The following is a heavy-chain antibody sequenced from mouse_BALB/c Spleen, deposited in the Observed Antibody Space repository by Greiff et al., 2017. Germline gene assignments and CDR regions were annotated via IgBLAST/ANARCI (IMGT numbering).Heavy chain of an antibody. CDR1: GYTFTSYW. J-gene: IGHJ2*01. V-gene: IGHV1-7*01. CDR3: ARFPLGGYYCDY. Sequence: QVQLQQSGAELAKPGASVKMSCKASGYTFTSYWMHWVKQRPGQGLEWIGYINPSTGYTEYNQKFKDKATLTADKSSSTAYMQLSSLTSEDSAVYYCARFPLGGYYCDYWGQGTTLTVSS. CDR2: INPSTGYT. D-gene: IGHD3-1*01.